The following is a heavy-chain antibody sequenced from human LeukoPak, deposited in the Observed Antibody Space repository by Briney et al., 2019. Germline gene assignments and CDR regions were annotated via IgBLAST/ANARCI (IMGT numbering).Heavy chain of an antibody. CDR3: ARYCSRTTCYNGEAPGMDV. D-gene: IGHD2-2*02. V-gene: IGHV3-7*04. Sequence: GGSLRLSCAASGFTFSTYWMSWVRQAPGKGLEWVANIKHDGSDKYYVDSVKGRFTISRDNAKNSLYMQMSSLRAEDTAVYLCARYCSRTTCYNGEAPGMDVWGQGTTVTVSS. J-gene: IGHJ6*02. CDR2: IKHDGSDK. CDR1: GFTFSTYW.